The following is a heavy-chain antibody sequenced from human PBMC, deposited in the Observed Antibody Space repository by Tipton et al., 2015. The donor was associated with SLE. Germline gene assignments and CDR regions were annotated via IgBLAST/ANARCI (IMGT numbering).Heavy chain of an antibody. V-gene: IGHV4-4*07. CDR1: GGSISSYY. Sequence: TLSLTCTVSGGSISSYYWSWIRQPAGKGLEWIGRIYTSGSTNYNPSLKSRVTISVDTSKNQFSLKLSSVAAADTAVYYCARGLEIRGFAFDIWGQGTMVTVSS. D-gene: IGHD5-24*01. J-gene: IGHJ3*02. CDR3: ARGLEIRGFAFDI. CDR2: IYTSGST.